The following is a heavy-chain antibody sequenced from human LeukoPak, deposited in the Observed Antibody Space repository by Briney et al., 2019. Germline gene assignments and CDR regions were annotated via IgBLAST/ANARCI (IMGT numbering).Heavy chain of an antibody. D-gene: IGHD3-10*01. Sequence: SETLSLTCTVSGGSISSYYWSWIRQPPGKGLEWIGYIYYSGSTNYNPSLKSRVTISVDTSKNQFSLKLSSVTAADTAVYYCARLPVAVWFGEYHYWGQGTLVTVSS. J-gene: IGHJ4*02. CDR1: GGSISSYY. CDR3: ARLPVAVWFGEYHY. CDR2: IYYSGST. V-gene: IGHV4-59*08.